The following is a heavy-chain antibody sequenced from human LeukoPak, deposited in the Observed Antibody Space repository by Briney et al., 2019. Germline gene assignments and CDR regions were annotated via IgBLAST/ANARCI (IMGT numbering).Heavy chain of an antibody. CDR1: GFTFSAYT. CDR3: ARENYYDSSGYSDY. J-gene: IGHJ4*02. D-gene: IGHD3-22*01. Sequence: GGSLRLSCAASGFTFSAYTMNWVRQAPGKGLEWVAVIWYDGSNKYYADSVKGRFTISRDNSKNTLYLQMNSLRAEDTAVYYCARENYYDSSGYSDYWGQGTLVTVSS. V-gene: IGHV3-33*08. CDR2: IWYDGSNK.